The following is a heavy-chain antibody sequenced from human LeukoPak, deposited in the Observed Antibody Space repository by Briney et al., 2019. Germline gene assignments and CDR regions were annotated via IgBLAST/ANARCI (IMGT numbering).Heavy chain of an antibody. CDR3: ARRDTSSSRYFDY. Sequence: GESLRLSCAASGFTFSSYAMSWVGQAPGKGLEWGSVISGSGGSTYHADSVKGRLTISRDNSKNTLYLQMNSLRAEDTAVYYCARRDTSSSRYFDYWGQGTLVTVSS. CDR1: GFTFSSYA. J-gene: IGHJ4*02. CDR2: ISGSGGST. V-gene: IGHV3-23*01. D-gene: IGHD6-6*01.